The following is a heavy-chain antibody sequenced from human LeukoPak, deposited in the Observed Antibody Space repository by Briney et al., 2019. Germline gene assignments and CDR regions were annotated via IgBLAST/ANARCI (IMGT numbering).Heavy chain of an antibody. CDR3: AKAHYYDSSGYFDY. J-gene: IGHJ4*02. CDR1: GFTFSSYA. CDR2: ISGSGGST. Sequence: GGPLRLSCAASGFTFSSYAMSWDRQAPGKGLEWVSAISGSGGSTYYADSVKGRFTISRDNSKNTLYLQMNSLRAEDTAVYYCAKAHYYDSSGYFDYWGQGTLVTVSS. D-gene: IGHD3-22*01. V-gene: IGHV3-23*01.